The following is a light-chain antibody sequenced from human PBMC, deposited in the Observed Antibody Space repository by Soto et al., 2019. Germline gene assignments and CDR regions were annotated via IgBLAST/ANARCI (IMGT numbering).Light chain of an antibody. CDR1: QTIAYIY. CDR2: AAS. V-gene: IGKV3-15*01. Sequence: IVLTQSPGTLSLSLRERAPLSCRASQTIAYIYLAWYQQKPGQAPRLLIYAASTRAAGIPARFSGSGSGTDFTLTISSLQSEDFAIYYCQQYYDWPITFGQGTRLEIK. CDR3: QQYYDWPIT. J-gene: IGKJ5*01.